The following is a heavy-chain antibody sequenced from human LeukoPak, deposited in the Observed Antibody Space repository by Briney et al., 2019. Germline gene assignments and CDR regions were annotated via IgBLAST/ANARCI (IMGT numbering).Heavy chain of an antibody. CDR3: ARDFGFEKGWYGFDH. V-gene: IGHV3-7*01. CDR2: IKQDGSES. Sequence: GGSLRLSCAASGFTLSIYWMSWVRQAPGKGLEWVANIKQDGSESHYVDSVKGRFTISRDNAKNSVSLQMNSLRAEDTAVYYCARDFGFEKGWYGFDHWGQGTLVTVSS. J-gene: IGHJ5*02. CDR1: GFTLSIYW. D-gene: IGHD6-19*01.